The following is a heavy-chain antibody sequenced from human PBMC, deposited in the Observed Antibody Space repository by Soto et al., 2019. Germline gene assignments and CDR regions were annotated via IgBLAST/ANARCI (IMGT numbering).Heavy chain of an antibody. V-gene: IGHV1-18*01. D-gene: IGHD4-17*01. CDR3: ARDGATVVTQGHYYYGMDV. J-gene: IGHJ6*02. CDR1: GYTFTSYG. Sequence: QVQLVQSGAEVKKPGASVKVSCKASGYTFTSYGISWVRQAPGQGLEWMGWISAYNGNTNYAQKLQGRVTMTTDTSTSTAYMERRSLRSDDTAVYYCARDGATVVTQGHYYYGMDVWGQGTTVTVSS. CDR2: ISAYNGNT.